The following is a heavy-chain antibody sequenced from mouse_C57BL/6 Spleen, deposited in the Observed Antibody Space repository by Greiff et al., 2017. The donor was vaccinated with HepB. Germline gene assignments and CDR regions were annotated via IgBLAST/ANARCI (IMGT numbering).Heavy chain of an antibody. Sequence: QVQLKEPGAELVRPGASVTLSCKASGYTFTDYEMHWVKQTPVHGLEWIGAIDPKTGGTAYNQKFKGKAILTADKSSSTAYMELRSLTSEDSAVYYCTRFGYGSSRFAYWGQGTLVTVSA. CDR1: GYTFTDYE. V-gene: IGHV1-15*01. J-gene: IGHJ3*01. CDR2: IDPKTGGT. D-gene: IGHD1-1*01. CDR3: TRFGYGSSRFAY.